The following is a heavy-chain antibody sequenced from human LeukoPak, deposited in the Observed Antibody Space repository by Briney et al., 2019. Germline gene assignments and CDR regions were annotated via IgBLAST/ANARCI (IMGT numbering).Heavy chain of an antibody. D-gene: IGHD2-21*02. CDR3: ARAGAVVVTTKSYYYYYYMDV. Sequence: SVKVSCKASGGTFSSYAISWVRQAPGQGLEWMGGIIPIFGTANYAQKFQGRVTITTDESTSTAYMELSSLRSEDTAVYYCARAGAVVVTTKSYYYYYYMDVWGKGTTVTVSS. CDR1: GGTFSSYA. V-gene: IGHV1-69*05. CDR2: IIPIFGTA. J-gene: IGHJ6*03.